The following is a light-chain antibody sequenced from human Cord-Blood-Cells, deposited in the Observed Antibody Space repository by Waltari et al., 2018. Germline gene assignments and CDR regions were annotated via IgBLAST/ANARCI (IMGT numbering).Light chain of an antibody. V-gene: IGKV1-39*01. J-gene: IGKJ2*01. CDR3: QQIYSTPSP. CDR2: AAS. Sequence: DIQMTQSPSSLSASVGDRVTITCRASQSISSYLNWYQQKPGKAPKLLIYAASSLQSGFQSRFSGRGSGTDFTLTISTLQPEDFATYSCQQIYSTPSPFGQGPSWRSN. CDR1: QSISSY.